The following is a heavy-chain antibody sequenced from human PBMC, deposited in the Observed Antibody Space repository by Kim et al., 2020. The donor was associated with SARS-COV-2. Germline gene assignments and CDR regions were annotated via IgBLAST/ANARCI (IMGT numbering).Heavy chain of an antibody. CDR3: ARDREWANWFDP. D-gene: IGHD3-3*01. J-gene: IGHJ5*02. Sequence: DYAVSVKSRIIINPDTSQNQFSLQLNSVTPEDTAVYYCARDREWANWFDPWGQGTLVTVSS. V-gene: IGHV6-1*01.